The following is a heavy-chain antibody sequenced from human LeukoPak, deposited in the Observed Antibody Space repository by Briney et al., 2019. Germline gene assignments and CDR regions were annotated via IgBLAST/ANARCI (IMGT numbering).Heavy chain of an antibody. J-gene: IGHJ4*02. V-gene: IGHV4-38-2*02. Sequence: SETLSLTCTVSGYSISSGYYWGWIRQPPGKGLEWIGSIYHSGSTYYNPSLKSRVTISVDTSKNQFSLKLSSVTAADTAVYYCARRISGWYFDYWGRGTLVTVSS. CDR3: ARRISGWYFDY. CDR1: GYSISSGYY. D-gene: IGHD6-19*01. CDR2: IYHSGST.